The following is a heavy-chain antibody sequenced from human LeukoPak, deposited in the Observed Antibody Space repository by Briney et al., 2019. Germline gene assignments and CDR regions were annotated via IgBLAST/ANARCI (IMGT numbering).Heavy chain of an antibody. Sequence: GRSLRLSCTASGFNFDDYDMSWVRQVPGKGLEWVSVITWNGGKTGYADSVRGRFAISRDNTKKSLYLQMSSLRAEDTALYYCARDPFCSSSTGCYFEDWFDPWGPGTLVTVSS. CDR3: ARDPFCSSSTGCYFEDWFDP. CDR1: GFNFDDYD. J-gene: IGHJ5*02. D-gene: IGHD2-2*01. V-gene: IGHV3-20*04. CDR2: ITWNGGKT.